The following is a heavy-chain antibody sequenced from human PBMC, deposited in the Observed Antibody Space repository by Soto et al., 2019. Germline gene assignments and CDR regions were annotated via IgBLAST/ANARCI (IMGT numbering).Heavy chain of an antibody. D-gene: IGHD6-19*01. V-gene: IGHV3-30*18. CDR3: GKGGRQWLVTSDFNY. Sequence: VQLVESGGGVVQPGRSLRLACAASGFTFSDYAMHWVRQAPGKGLEWVAVVSHDGRNTHYADSVKGRFTIARASSKNTVSLEMASLGAEDTAVYSCGKGGRQWLVTSDFNYWGQGALVTVSS. CDR2: VSHDGRNT. CDR1: GFTFSDYA. J-gene: IGHJ4*02.